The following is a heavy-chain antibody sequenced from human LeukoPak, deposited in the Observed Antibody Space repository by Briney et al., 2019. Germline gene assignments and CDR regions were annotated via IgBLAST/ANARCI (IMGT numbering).Heavy chain of an antibody. Sequence: PGGSLRLSCAASGFTFSNYAMSWVRQAPGKGLEWVSSIGGSDGRIYYAESVQGRFTISRDNSKKMLYLQMNSLRVEDTAVYFCADPPNADYWGQGTLVTVSS. CDR1: GFTFSNYA. D-gene: IGHD4/OR15-4a*01. CDR3: ADPPNADY. J-gene: IGHJ4*02. CDR2: IGGSDGRI. V-gene: IGHV3-23*01.